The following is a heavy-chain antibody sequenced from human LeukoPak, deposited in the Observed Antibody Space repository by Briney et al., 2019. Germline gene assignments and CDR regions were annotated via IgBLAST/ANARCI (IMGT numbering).Heavy chain of an antibody. CDR3: ARAGPEQYSSGWYNYFDY. CDR1: GFTFSSYA. Sequence: PGGSLRLSCAASGFTFSSYAMHWVRQAPGKGLEWVAVISYDGSNKYYADSVKGRFTISRDNSKNTLYLQMNSLRAEDTAVYYCARAGPEQYSSGWYNYFDYWGQGTLVTVSS. J-gene: IGHJ4*02. D-gene: IGHD6-19*01. V-gene: IGHV3-30-3*01. CDR2: ISYDGSNK.